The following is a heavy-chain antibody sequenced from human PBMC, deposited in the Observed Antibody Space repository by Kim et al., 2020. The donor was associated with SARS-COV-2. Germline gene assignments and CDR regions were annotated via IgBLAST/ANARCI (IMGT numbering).Heavy chain of an antibody. D-gene: IGHD3-16*01. Sequence: YVDSVKGRFTISRDNHKKSLYLQMNSLRAEDTAVYYCARHWGDYYYGMDVWGQGTTVTVSS. CDR3: ARHWGDYYYGMDV. V-gene: IGHV3-7*01. J-gene: IGHJ6*02.